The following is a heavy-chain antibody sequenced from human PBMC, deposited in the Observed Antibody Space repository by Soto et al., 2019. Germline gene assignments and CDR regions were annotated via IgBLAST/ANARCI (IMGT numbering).Heavy chain of an antibody. Sequence: GASVKVSCKASGGTFSSYAISWVRQAPGQGLEWMGGINPIYGATNYAQKFQGRVTMTEDTSTDTAYMELSSLRSEDTAVYYCATSWAASYYYYGMDVWGQGATVTVSS. CDR1: GGTFSSYA. CDR3: ATSWAASYYYYGMDV. J-gene: IGHJ6*02. D-gene: IGHD2-15*01. V-gene: IGHV1-69*06. CDR2: INPIYGAT.